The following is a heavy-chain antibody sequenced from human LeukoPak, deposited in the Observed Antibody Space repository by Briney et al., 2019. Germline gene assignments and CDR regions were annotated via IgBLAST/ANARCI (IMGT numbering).Heavy chain of an antibody. CDR2: IYYSGST. J-gene: IGHJ4*02. V-gene: IGHV4-59*01. CDR3: ARVRRYSYGPGQLDY. D-gene: IGHD5-18*01. CDR1: GGSISSYY. Sequence: SETLSLTCTVSGGSISSYYWSWIRQPPGKGLEWIGYIYYSGSTNYNPSLKSRVTISVDTSKNQFSLKLSSVTTADTAVYYCARVRRYSYGPGQLDYWGQGTLVTVSS.